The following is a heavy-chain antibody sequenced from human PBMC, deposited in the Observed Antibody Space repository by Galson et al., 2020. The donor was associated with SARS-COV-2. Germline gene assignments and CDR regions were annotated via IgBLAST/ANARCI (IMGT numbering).Heavy chain of an antibody. CDR2: ISGSGGST. CDR1: GFTFSSYA. D-gene: IGHD3-22*01. CDR3: AKGRWNYYDSSGSGAFDI. V-gene: IGHV3-23*01. J-gene: IGHJ3*02. Sequence: GGSLRLSCAASGFTFSSYAMSWVRQAPGKGLEWVSAISGSGGSTYYADSVKGRFTISRDNSKNTLYLQMNSLRAEDTAVYYCAKGRWNYYDSSGSGAFDIWGQGTMVTVSS.